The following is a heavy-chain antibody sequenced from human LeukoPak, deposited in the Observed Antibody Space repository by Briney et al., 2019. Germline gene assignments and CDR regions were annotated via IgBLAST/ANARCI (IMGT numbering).Heavy chain of an antibody. D-gene: IGHD3-9*01. CDR1: GFTFSNYA. J-gene: IGHJ4*02. Sequence: GGSLRLSCAASGFTFSNYAMSWVRQAPGKGLKWASAIVGSGGSTYYADSVKGRFTISRDNPKNTLYLQMNSLRAEDTAVYYCAKWGDYDILTGYYDSDYWGQGTLVTVSS. CDR3: AKWGDYDILTGYYDSDY. CDR2: IVGSGGST. V-gene: IGHV3-23*01.